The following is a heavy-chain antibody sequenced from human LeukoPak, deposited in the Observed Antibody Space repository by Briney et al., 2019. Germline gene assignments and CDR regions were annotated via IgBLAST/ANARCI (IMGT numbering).Heavy chain of an antibody. Sequence: GGSLRLSCAASGFTFSSYGMSWVRQAPGKGLEWVSAITGSGGTTYYADSVKGRFTISRDNAKNSLYLQMNSLRAEDTAVYYCAELGITMIGGVWGKGTTVTISS. V-gene: IGHV3-23*01. CDR2: ITGSGGTT. CDR3: AELGITMIGGV. D-gene: IGHD3-10*02. CDR1: GFTFSSYG. J-gene: IGHJ6*04.